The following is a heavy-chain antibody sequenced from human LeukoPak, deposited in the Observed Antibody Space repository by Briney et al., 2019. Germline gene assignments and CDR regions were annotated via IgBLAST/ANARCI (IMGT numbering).Heavy chain of an antibody. Sequence: PSETLSLTCTVSGGSISSYYWSWIRQPPGKGLEWIGYIYYSGSTNYNPSLKSRVTISVDTSKNQSSLKLSSVTAADTAVYYCARDTFDSSGWIDYWGQGTLVTVSS. CDR1: GGSISSYY. D-gene: IGHD6-19*01. J-gene: IGHJ4*02. CDR2: IYYSGST. CDR3: ARDTFDSSGWIDY. V-gene: IGHV4-59*01.